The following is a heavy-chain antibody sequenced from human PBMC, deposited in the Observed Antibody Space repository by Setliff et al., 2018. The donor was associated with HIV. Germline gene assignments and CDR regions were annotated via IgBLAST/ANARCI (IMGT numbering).Heavy chain of an antibody. V-gene: IGHV3-21*01. D-gene: IGHD4-17*01. J-gene: IGHJ4*01. CDR1: GFTFSSYS. Sequence: GSLRLSCAASGFTFSSYSMNWVRQAPGKGLEWVSSISSSSSYIYYADSVKGRFTISRDNAKNSLYLQMNSLRAEDTAVYYCAKGVQSLRPYYFDYWGHGTLVTVSS. CDR2: ISSSSSYI. CDR3: AKGVQSLRPYYFDY.